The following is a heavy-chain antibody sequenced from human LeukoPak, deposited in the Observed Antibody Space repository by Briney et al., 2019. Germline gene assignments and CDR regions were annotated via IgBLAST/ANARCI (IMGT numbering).Heavy chain of an antibody. J-gene: IGHJ4*02. CDR2: ISGSGGNT. CDR1: GFTFSSYA. CDR3: AKEEVATVLGIDY. Sequence: GGSLRLSCATSGFTFSSYAMSWVRQAPGKGLEWVSAISGSGGNTYYADSVKGRFTISRDNSKNTLYLQMNSLRAEDTAVYYCAKEEVATVLGIDYWGQGTLVTVSS. D-gene: IGHD5-12*01. V-gene: IGHV3-23*01.